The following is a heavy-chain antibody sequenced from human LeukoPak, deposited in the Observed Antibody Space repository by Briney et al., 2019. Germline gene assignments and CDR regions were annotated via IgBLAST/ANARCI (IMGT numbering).Heavy chain of an antibody. D-gene: IGHD6-19*01. Sequence: GGSLRLSCAASGFTFSNAWMSWVRQAPGKGLEWVGRIKSKTDGGTTDYAAPVKGRFTISRDDSKSIAYLQMNSLKTEDTAVYYCTRASGYSSGWYVHYYYYMDVWGKGTTVTISS. CDR1: GFTFSNAW. V-gene: IGHV3-15*01. CDR2: IKSKTDGGTT. J-gene: IGHJ6*03. CDR3: TRASGYSSGWYVHYYYYMDV.